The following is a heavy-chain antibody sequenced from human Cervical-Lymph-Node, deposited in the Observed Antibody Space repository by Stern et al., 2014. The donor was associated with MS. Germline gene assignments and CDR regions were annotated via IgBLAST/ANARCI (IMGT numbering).Heavy chain of an antibody. D-gene: IGHD3-3*02. CDR1: AFTFDDHW. Sequence: EVQLVESGGGLVQPGGSLRLSCAASAFTFDDHWMTWVRQAPGQGLEWVADINQDGSEIYSVDSVKGRFTISRDNAKNSLYLHMNSLRAEDTAVYFCARALASPDFDFWGQGTLVTVSS. CDR2: INQDGSEI. J-gene: IGHJ4*02. V-gene: IGHV3-7*01. CDR3: ARALASPDFDF.